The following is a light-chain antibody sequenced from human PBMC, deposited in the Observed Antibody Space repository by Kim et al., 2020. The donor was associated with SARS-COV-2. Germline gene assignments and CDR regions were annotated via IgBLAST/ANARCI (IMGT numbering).Light chain of an antibody. CDR2: EVS. J-gene: IGLJ1*01. CDR1: SSDVGSYNR. CDR3: SSYTSSSTPV. V-gene: IGLV2-18*02. Sequence: GQSVTISCTGTSSDVGSYNRVSWYQQPPGTAPKLMIYEVSNRPSGVPDRFSGSKSGNTASLTISGLQAEDEADYYCSSYTSSSTPVFGTGTKVTVL.